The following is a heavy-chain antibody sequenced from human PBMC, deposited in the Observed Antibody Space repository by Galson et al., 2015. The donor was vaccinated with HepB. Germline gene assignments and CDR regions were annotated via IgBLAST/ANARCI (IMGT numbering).Heavy chain of an antibody. Sequence: SVKVSCKASGGTFSSYAISWVRQAPGQGLEWMGGIIPIFGTANYAQKFQGRVTITADKSTSTAYMELSSLRSEDTAVYYCARDRIRGYCSGGSCLYYFDYWGQGTLVTVSS. D-gene: IGHD2-15*01. V-gene: IGHV1-69*06. CDR2: IIPIFGTA. CDR3: ARDRIRGYCSGGSCLYYFDY. J-gene: IGHJ4*02. CDR1: GGTFSSYA.